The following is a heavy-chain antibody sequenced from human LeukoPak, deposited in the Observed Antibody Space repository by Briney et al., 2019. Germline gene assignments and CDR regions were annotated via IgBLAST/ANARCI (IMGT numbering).Heavy chain of an antibody. J-gene: IGHJ4*02. Sequence: PETLSLTCAVYGGSFSGYYWSWIRQPPGKGLEWIGEINHSGSTNYNPSLKSRVTISVDTSKNQFSLKLSSVTAADTAVYYCARYHYSYLYDYWGQGTLVTVSS. CDR3: ARYHYSYLYDY. CDR2: INHSGST. CDR1: GGSFSGYY. D-gene: IGHD5-18*01. V-gene: IGHV4-34*01.